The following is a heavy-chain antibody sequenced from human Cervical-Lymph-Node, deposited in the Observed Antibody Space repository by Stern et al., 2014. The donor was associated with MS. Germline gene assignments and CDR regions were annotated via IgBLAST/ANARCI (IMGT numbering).Heavy chain of an antibody. J-gene: IGHJ4*02. Sequence: VPLVESGGGVVQPGRSLRLSCAASGFTFSSYAMHWVRQAPGKGLEWVAVISYDGSNKYYADSVKGRFTISRDNSKNTLYLQMNSLRAEDTAVYYCARSSLAADYWGQGTLVTVSS. CDR3: ARSSLAADY. V-gene: IGHV3-30*01. CDR1: GFTFSSYA. CDR2: ISYDGSNK.